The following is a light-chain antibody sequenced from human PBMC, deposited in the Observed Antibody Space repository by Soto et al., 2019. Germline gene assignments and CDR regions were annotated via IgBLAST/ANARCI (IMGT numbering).Light chain of an antibody. V-gene: IGKV3-20*01. J-gene: IGKJ1*01. Sequence: EIVLTQSPGTLSLSPGERATLFCRASQIISSNYLAWYQHKPGQGPRLLIHGASSRATGIPDRFSGGGSGTDFTLTVSRLEPEDSAVYYCQKYGGSHMWTFGQGTKVEIK. CDR1: QIISSNY. CDR3: QKYGGSHMWT. CDR2: GAS.